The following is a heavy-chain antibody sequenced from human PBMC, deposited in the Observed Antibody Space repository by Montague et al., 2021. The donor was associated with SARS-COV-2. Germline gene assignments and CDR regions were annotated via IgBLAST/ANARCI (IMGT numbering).Heavy chain of an antibody. CDR1: GDSVSSNSAA. CDR2: TYYRSKWYN. Sequence: CAISGDSVSSNSAAWNWIRQSPSRGLEWLGRTYYRSKWYNDYAVSVKSRITINPDTSKNQFSLQLNSVTPEDTAVYYCAGDTRIRLWFDRDYYYGMDVWGQGTTVTVSS. J-gene: IGHJ6*02. CDR3: AGDTRIRLWFDRDYYYGMDV. V-gene: IGHV6-1*01. D-gene: IGHD5-18*01.